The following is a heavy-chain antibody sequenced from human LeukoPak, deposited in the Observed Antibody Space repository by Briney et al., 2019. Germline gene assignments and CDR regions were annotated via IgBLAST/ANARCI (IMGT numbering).Heavy chain of an antibody. CDR3: ARLGHDYGDY. J-gene: IGHJ4*02. CDR1: AYRFASYW. CDR2: IYPGDSDT. Sequence: GESLKISCKGSAYRFASYWIAWVRQMPGKGLEWMGIIYPGDSDTKYSPSSQGQVTISADKSISTAYLQWNSLKASDTAMYYCARLGHDYGDYWGQGTLVTVSS. V-gene: IGHV5-51*01.